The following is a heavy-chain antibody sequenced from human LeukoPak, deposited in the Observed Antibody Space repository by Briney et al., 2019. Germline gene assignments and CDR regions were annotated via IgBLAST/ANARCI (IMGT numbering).Heavy chain of an antibody. D-gene: IGHD1-26*01. J-gene: IGHJ3*02. CDR1: GDSISSGTNY. CDR2: IHTSGST. CDR3: ARDQWGGTYIHDAFDI. Sequence: SETLSLTCTVSGDSISSGTNYGSWIRQPAGKGLEWIGRIHTSGSTNHNPSLRSRVTISVDTSKNQFSLKLSSVTAADTAVYYCARDQWGGTYIHDAFDIWGQGTMVTVSS. V-gene: IGHV4-61*02.